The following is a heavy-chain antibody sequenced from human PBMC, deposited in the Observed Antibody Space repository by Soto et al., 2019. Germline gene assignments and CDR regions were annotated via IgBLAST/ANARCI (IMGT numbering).Heavy chain of an antibody. Sequence: GGSLRRSCAASGFTFSSYSMNWVRQAPGKGLEWVGVISSDGSNKYYADSVKGRFTISRDNSKNTLYLQMNSLKAEDTAVYDCAKAGETWSWLDPWGQGTLVTVSS. J-gene: IGHJ5*02. CDR1: GFTFSSYS. D-gene: IGHD3-16*01. CDR3: AKAGETWSWLDP. CDR2: ISSDGSNK. V-gene: IGHV3-30*18.